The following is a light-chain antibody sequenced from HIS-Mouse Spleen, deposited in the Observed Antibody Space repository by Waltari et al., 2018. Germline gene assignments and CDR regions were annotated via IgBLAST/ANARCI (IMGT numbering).Light chain of an antibody. J-gene: IGLJ3*02. CDR2: DVS. CDR1: SSDVGGYTY. V-gene: IGLV2-11*01. Sequence: QSALTQPRPVSGSPVQSVTISCTATSSDVGGYTYVSWYHQHPGQAPKLMIYDVSKRPSGVPDRFSGSKSGNTASLTISGLQAEDEADYYCCSYAGSYTWVFGGGTKLTVL. CDR3: CSYAGSYTWV.